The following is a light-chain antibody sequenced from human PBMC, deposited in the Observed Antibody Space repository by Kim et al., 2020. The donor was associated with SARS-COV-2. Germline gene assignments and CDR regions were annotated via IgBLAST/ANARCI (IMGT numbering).Light chain of an antibody. CDR2: DAS. V-gene: IGKV3-11*01. CDR3: QQRDNWPLT. J-gene: IGKJ4*01. CDR1: QSVNSH. Sequence: LSPGERATLSCRTSQSVNSHLAWYQQKPGQAPRLLIYDASNRATGIPARFIGSGSVTDFILTISSLEPEDVAVYYCQQRDNWPLTFGGGTKVDIK.